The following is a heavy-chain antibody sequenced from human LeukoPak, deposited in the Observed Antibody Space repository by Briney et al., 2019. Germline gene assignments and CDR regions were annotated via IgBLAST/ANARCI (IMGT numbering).Heavy chain of an antibody. D-gene: IGHD3-22*01. Sequence: GGSLRLSCSASGFTFSSYGMHWVRQAPGKGLEYVSAISSNGGSTYYADSVKGRFTISRDNSKNTLFLQMSSLRAEDTAVYSCVKGSGYYPDYHFDYWGQGTLVTVSS. V-gene: IGHV3-64D*06. CDR1: GFTFSSYG. CDR2: ISSNGGST. J-gene: IGHJ4*02. CDR3: VKGSGYYPDYHFDY.